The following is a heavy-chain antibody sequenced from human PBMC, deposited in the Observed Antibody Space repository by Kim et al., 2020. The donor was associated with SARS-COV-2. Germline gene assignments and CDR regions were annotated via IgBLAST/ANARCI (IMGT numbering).Heavy chain of an antibody. CDR3: ARHELKRITIFGVVIITGGCDY. V-gene: IGHV4-39*01. Sequence: SETLSLTCTVSGGSISSSSYYWGWIRQPPGKGLEWIGSIYYSGSTYYNPSLKSRVTISVDTSKNQFSLKLSSVTAADTAVYYCARHELKRITIFGVVIITGGCDYWGQGTLVTVSS. CDR1: GGSISSSSYY. CDR2: IYYSGST. D-gene: IGHD3-3*01. J-gene: IGHJ4*02.